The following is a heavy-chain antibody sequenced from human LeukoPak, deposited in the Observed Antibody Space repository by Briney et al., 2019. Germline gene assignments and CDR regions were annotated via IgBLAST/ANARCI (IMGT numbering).Heavy chain of an antibody. J-gene: IGHJ4*02. CDR1: GFTFTSSA. V-gene: IGHV1-58*02. CDR2: IVVGSGNT. D-gene: IGHD3-3*02. CDR3: AAVHLGMQFLDY. Sequence: SVKVSCKASGFTFTSSAMQWVRQARGQRLEWIGWIVVGSGNTNYAQKFQERVTITRDMSTSTAYMELSSLRSDDTAVYYCAAVHLGMQFLDYWGQGPLVTVSS.